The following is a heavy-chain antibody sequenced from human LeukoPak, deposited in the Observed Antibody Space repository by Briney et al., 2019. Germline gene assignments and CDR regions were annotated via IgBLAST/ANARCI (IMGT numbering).Heavy chain of an antibody. CDR1: GYTFTSYG. CDR2: ISAYNGNT. CDR3: ARAQARGNCYSHFGCWFDP. Sequence: ASVKVSCKASGYTFTSYGISWVRQAPGQGLEWMGWISAYNGNTNYAQKFQGRVTITADESTNTAYMELSSLRSEDTAVYYCARAQARGNCYSHFGCWFDPWGLGTLVTVSS. J-gene: IGHJ5*02. D-gene: IGHD2-15*01. V-gene: IGHV1-18*01.